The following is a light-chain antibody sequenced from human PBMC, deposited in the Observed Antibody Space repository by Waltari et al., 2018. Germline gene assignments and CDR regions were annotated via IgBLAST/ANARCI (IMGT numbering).Light chain of an antibody. CDR2: KAS. CDR3: QQYSSYSRT. CDR1: QIISTW. J-gene: IGKJ1*01. Sequence: DIQMTQSPSTLSAYVGDRITIPCRARQIISTWLAWYQQKPGKAPKLLIYKASSLESGVPSRFSGSGSGTEFTLTISSLQPDDFATYYCQQYSSYSRTFGQGTKVEIK. V-gene: IGKV1-5*03.